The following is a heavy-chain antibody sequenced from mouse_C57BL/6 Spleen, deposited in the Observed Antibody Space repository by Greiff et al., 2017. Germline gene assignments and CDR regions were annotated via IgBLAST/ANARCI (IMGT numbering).Heavy chain of an antibody. Sequence: VQLQQPGAELVKPGASVKVSCKASGYTFTSYWMHWVKQRPGQGLEWIGRIHPSGSNTNYNQKFKGKATLTVDKSSSTAYMQLSSLTSEDSAVYYGATRPILYYGSSYDGYWGQGTTLTVSS. CDR1: GYTFTSYW. D-gene: IGHD1-1*01. CDR3: ATRPILYYGSSYDGY. CDR2: IHPSGSNT. V-gene: IGHV1-74*01. J-gene: IGHJ2*01.